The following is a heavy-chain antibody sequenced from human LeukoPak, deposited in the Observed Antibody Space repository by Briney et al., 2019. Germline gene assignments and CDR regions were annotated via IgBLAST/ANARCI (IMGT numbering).Heavy chain of an antibody. CDR1: GYSFTNYW. CDR2: IDPSDSYT. Sequence: GESLKISCKGSGYSFTNYWITWVRQMPGKGLEWMGRIDPSDSYTNYSPSFQGHVTISADRSISAAYLQWSSLKASDTAMYYCARLKYYGSGSYYFAYWGQGTLITVSS. D-gene: IGHD3-10*01. J-gene: IGHJ4*02. V-gene: IGHV5-10-1*01. CDR3: ARLKYYGSGSYYFAY.